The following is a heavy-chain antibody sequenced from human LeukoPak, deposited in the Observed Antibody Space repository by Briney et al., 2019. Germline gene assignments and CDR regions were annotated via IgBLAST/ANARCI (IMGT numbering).Heavy chain of an antibody. J-gene: IGHJ4*02. D-gene: IGHD3-22*01. V-gene: IGHV3-15*01. CDR2: IRSKTDGGTT. CDR1: GFTFSNAW. Sequence: GGSLGLSCAASGFTFSNAWMSWVRQAPGKGLEWVGRIRSKTDGGTTDYAAPVKGRFTISRDDSKNTLYLQMNSLKAEDTAVYYCTTLMYYFDTGGKLNYFDFWGQGSLVTVSS. CDR3: TTLMYYFDTGGKLNYFDF.